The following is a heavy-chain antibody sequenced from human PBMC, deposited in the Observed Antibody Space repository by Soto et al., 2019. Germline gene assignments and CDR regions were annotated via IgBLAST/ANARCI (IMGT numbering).Heavy chain of an antibody. CDR1: GFTFSSYG. Sequence: QVQLVESGGGVVQPGRSLRLSCAASGFTFSSYGMHWVRQAPGKGLEWVAVIWYDGSNKYYADSAKGRFTISRDNSKNTLYLQMNSLRAEDTAVYYCARDMSGYLDYWGQGTLVTVSS. J-gene: IGHJ4*02. V-gene: IGHV3-33*01. CDR3: ARDMSGYLDY. D-gene: IGHD3-10*01. CDR2: IWYDGSNK.